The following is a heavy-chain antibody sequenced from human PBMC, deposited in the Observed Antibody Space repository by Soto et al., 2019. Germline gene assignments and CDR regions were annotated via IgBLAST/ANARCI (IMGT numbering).Heavy chain of an antibody. Sequence: QVQLVESGGGVVQPGRSLRLSCAASGFTFSSYGMHWVRQAPGKGLEWVAVIWYDGSNKYYADSVKGRFTISRDNSKNTLYLQMKSLRAEDTGVYYCAREGTCSGGSCSGGVDYWGQGTLVTVSS. CDR1: GFTFSSYG. CDR3: AREGTCSGGSCSGGVDY. V-gene: IGHV3-33*01. D-gene: IGHD2-15*01. CDR2: IWYDGSNK. J-gene: IGHJ4*02.